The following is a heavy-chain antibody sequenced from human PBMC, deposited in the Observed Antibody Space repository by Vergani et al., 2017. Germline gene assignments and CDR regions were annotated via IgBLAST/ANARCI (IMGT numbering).Heavy chain of an antibody. CDR2: INPNSGGT. J-gene: IGHJ5*02. CDR1: GYNFTGYY. Sequence: QVQLVQSGAEVKKPGASVKVSCKASGYNFTGYYMHWVRQAPGQGLEWMGWINPNSGGTNSAQKFQGRVTMTRDTSISTAYMELSRLRSDDTAVYYWARVLDRVSSWFNWFDPWGQGTLVTVSS. D-gene: IGHD6-13*01. CDR3: ARVLDRVSSWFNWFDP. V-gene: IGHV1-2*02.